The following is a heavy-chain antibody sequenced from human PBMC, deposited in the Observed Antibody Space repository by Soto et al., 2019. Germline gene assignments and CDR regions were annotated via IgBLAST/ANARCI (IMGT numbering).Heavy chain of an antibody. Sequence: QVRLLEPGPELVNPSQTLSLTCSVPGDSIPTVDYFWAWVRHPAGQALEYMGNIYKSATTYYNPSFESRVAISLDTSKSQFSLNVTSLTAADTAVYFCARGRYCLTGRCFPNWFDSWGQGTLVTVSS. D-gene: IGHD2-15*01. CDR3: ARGRYCLTGRCFPNWFDS. V-gene: IGHV4-30-4*01. J-gene: IGHJ5*01. CDR1: GDSIPTVDYF. CDR2: IYKSATT.